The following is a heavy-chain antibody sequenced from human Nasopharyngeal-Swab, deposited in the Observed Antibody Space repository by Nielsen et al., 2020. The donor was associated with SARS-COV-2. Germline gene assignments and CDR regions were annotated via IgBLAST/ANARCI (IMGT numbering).Heavy chain of an antibody. CDR1: GDSISRSDDY. Sequence: SETLSLTCTVSGDSISRSDDYWSWIRQTPGKGLEWIVSTYRSGSGSAYYNPSLKSRVTISIVPSKNLFSLNLKSVTAADTAVYYCARIIRRRGWYSHVDYWGQGTLVTVSS. J-gene: IGHJ4*02. D-gene: IGHD6-19*01. CDR3: ARIIRRRGWYSHVDY. CDR2: TYRSGSGSA. V-gene: IGHV4-39*07.